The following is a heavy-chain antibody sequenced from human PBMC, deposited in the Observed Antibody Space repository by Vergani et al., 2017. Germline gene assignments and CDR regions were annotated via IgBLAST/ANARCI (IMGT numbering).Heavy chain of an antibody. J-gene: IGHJ6*02. D-gene: IGHD2-2*02. V-gene: IGHV3-66*04. CDR3: ARHVGYCSSTSCYTSYGMDV. Sequence: EVQLVESGGGLVQPGGSLRLSCAASGFTVSSNYMSWVRQAPGKGLEWVSVIYSGGSTYYADSVKGRFTISRDNSKNTLYLQMNSLRAEDTAVYYCARHVGYCSSTSCYTSYGMDVWGQGTTVTVSS. CDR1: GFTVSSNY. CDR2: IYSGGST.